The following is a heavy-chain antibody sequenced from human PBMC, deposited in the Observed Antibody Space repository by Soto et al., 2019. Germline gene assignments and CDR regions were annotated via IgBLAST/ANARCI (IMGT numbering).Heavy chain of an antibody. CDR1: GFTFSSYW. J-gene: IGHJ6*02. Sequence: GGSLRLSCAASGFTFSSYWMSWVRQAPGKGLEWVANIKQDGSEKYYVDSVKGRFTISRDNAKNSLYLQMNSLRAEDTAVYYCARLEGSSSYYYYYYGMDVWGQGTTGTVSS. V-gene: IGHV3-7*01. CDR3: ARLEGSSSYYYYYYGMDV. D-gene: IGHD6-6*01. CDR2: IKQDGSEK.